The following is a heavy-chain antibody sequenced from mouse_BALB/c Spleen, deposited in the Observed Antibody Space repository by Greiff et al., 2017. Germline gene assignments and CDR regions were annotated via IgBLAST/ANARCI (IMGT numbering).Heavy chain of an antibody. CDR1: GFTFSSYA. Sequence: EVQLVESGGGLVKPGGSLKLSCAASGFTFSSYAMSWVRQTPEKRLEWVASISSGGSTYYPDSVKGRFTISRDNARNILYLQMSSLRSEDTAMYYCARGPGSSLMDYWGQGTSVTVSS. D-gene: IGHD1-1*01. J-gene: IGHJ4*01. V-gene: IGHV5-6-5*01. CDR3: ARGPGSSLMDY. CDR2: ISSGGST.